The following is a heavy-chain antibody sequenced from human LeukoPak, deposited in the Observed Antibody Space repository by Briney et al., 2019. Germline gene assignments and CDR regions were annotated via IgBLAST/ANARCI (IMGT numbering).Heavy chain of an antibody. V-gene: IGHV1-69*05. J-gene: IGHJ3*02. CDR3: ARESQLAAAAIDAFDI. CDR2: IIPIFGTA. D-gene: IGHD6-25*01. CDR1: GGTFSSYA. Sequence: SVKVSCKASGGTFSSYAISWGRQAPGQGLEWMGGIIPIFGTANSAQKFQDRVTITTDESTSTAYMELSSLRYEDTAVYYCARESQLAAAAIDAFDIWGQGTMVTVSS.